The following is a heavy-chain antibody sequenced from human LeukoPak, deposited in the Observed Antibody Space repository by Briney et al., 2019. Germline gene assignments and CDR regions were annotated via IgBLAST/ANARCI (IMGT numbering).Heavy chain of an antibody. D-gene: IGHD3-3*01. J-gene: IGHJ4*02. CDR3: ARDQYDTWSRRGNFDS. CDR1: GFTFGKYW. Sequence: GGSLRLSCVASGFTFGKYWMSWVRQAPGKGLEWVANIKLDGSEKNYVDSVKGRFTISRDNTKNSLYLQMNSLRVEDTAVFYCARDQYDTWSRRGNFDSWGQGTLVAVSS. V-gene: IGHV3-7*03. CDR2: IKLDGSEK.